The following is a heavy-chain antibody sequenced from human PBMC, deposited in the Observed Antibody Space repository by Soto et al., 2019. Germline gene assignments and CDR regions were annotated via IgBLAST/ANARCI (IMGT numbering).Heavy chain of an antibody. D-gene: IGHD3-10*01. V-gene: IGHV3-23*01. CDR1: GFTFSSYA. CDR3: AKLMVRGLYGMDV. Sequence: PGGSLRLSCAASGFTFSSYAMSWGRQAPGKGLEWVSAISGGGGSIYYADSVKGRFTISRDNSKNTLYLQMNSLRAEDTAVYYCAKLMVRGLYGMDVWGQGTTVTVSS. CDR2: ISGGGGSI. J-gene: IGHJ6*02.